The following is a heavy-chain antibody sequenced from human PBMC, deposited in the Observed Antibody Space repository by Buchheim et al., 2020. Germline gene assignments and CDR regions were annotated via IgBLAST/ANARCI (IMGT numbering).Heavy chain of an antibody. Sequence: EVQVVESGGALVQPGGFLRLSCVASGFTFNTYSMNWVRQAPGKGLEWVANIKQDGSEKYYVDSVKGRFTISRDNAKNSLYLQMNSLRAEDTAVYYCARRAGIAVAAKKGAFDIWGQGT. CDR2: IKQDGSEK. CDR1: GFTFNTYS. J-gene: IGHJ3*02. CDR3: ARRAGIAVAAKKGAFDI. V-gene: IGHV3-7*01. D-gene: IGHD6-19*01.